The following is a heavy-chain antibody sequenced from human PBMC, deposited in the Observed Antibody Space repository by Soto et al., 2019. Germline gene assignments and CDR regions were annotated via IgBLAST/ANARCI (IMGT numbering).Heavy chain of an antibody. CDR3: ARLFGPYDSSGYYYATRPDDY. J-gene: IGHJ4*02. D-gene: IGHD3-22*01. Sequence: ASVKVSCKASGGTFSSYASSWVRQAPGQGLEWMGGIIPIFGTANYAQKFQGRVTITADESTSTAYMELSNLRSEDTAVYYCARLFGPYDSSGYYYATRPDDYWGQGTLVTVSS. V-gene: IGHV1-69*13. CDR1: GGTFSSYA. CDR2: IIPIFGTA.